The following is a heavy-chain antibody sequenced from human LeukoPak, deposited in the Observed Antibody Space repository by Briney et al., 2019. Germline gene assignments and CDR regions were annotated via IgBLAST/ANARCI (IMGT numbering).Heavy chain of an antibody. CDR2: ISSSGSTI. D-gene: IGHD6-19*01. CDR1: GFTFSTYS. Sequence: GGSLRLSCAASGFTFSTYSMNWVRQAPGKGLEWISYISSSGSTIYYADSVKGRFTISRDNAKNSLYLQMNSLRAEDTAVYYCARAVSSGWYLDYYYYMDVWGKGTTATVSS. V-gene: IGHV3-48*04. J-gene: IGHJ6*03. CDR3: ARAVSSGWYLDYYYYMDV.